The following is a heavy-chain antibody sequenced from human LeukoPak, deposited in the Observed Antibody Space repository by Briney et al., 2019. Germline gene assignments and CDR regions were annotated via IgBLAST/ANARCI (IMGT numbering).Heavy chain of an antibody. CDR3: ASDDGSYYGH. V-gene: IGHV3-48*03. CDR2: ISSSGFNI. CDR1: GFTFSSYE. D-gene: IGHD1-26*01. Sequence: GGSLRLSCAVSGFTFSSYEMNWVRQAPGKGLEWVSYISSSGFNIYYADSVKGRFTISRDNAKNSLYLQMNSLRAEDTAVYYCASDDGSYYGHWGQGTLVTVSS. J-gene: IGHJ4*02.